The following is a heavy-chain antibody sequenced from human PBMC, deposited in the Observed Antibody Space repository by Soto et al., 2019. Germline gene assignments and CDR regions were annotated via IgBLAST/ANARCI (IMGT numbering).Heavy chain of an antibody. D-gene: IGHD3-10*01. J-gene: IGHJ4*02. CDR3: ATDYGSGGRGAGRIDY. CDR2: IWDDGSNQ. CDR1: GFTFSTYG. V-gene: IGHV3-33*01. Sequence: QVLLVESGGGVVQPGRSLRVSCAASGFTFSTYGMHWVRQAPGKGLEWVAIIWDDGSNQYYADSVKGRFTISRDNSKNTLYLQMDGVRAEDTAVYYCATDYGSGGRGAGRIDYWGQGTLVTVSS.